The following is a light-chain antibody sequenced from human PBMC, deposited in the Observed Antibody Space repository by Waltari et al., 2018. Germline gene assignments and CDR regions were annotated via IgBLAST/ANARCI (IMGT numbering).Light chain of an antibody. J-gene: IGKJ2*01. Sequence: EIVMTQSPATLSVSPGERATLSCRASQSVSSNLAWYQQKPGQAPRLLIYGASTRATGIPVRFSGSVSGTEFTLTISSMQSEDFAVYYCQQYNNWYTFGQGTKLEIK. CDR1: QSVSSN. CDR2: GAS. V-gene: IGKV3-15*01. CDR3: QQYNNWYT.